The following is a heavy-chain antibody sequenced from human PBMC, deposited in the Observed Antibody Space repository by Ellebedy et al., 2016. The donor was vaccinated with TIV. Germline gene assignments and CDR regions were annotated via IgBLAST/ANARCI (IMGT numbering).Heavy chain of an antibody. CDR1: GYTFTSYF. V-gene: IGHV1-46*01. D-gene: IGHD3-22*01. Sequence: ASVKVSCKASGYTFTSYFLYWVRQAPGQGLEWMGIINPTSGSSNYAQQFQGRVTMTRDTSTRTVYMELSSLRSEDTAVYYCARGDNYYFDSSGYYYSYWGQGTLVTVSS. J-gene: IGHJ4*02. CDR2: INPTSGSS. CDR3: ARGDNYYFDSSGYYYSY.